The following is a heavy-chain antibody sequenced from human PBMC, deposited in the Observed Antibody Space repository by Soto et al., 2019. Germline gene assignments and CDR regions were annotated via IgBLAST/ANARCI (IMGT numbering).Heavy chain of an antibody. D-gene: IGHD3-22*01. CDR1: GGSLSNFG. J-gene: IGHJ6*02. CDR3: ARGDATKIVVTTYYAMDV. Sequence: QVQLVQSGAEVTKPGSSVKVSCTASGGSLSNFGISWVRQAPGQGLEWMGAIIPVFGTPNYAQKFQDRVTINADESTTTVYMEVRSLTSEDTAVYYCARGDATKIVVTTYYAMDVWGQGTTVTVSS. V-gene: IGHV1-69*12. CDR2: IIPVFGTP.